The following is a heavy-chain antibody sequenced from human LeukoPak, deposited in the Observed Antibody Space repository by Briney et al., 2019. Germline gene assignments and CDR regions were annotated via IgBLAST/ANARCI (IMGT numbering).Heavy chain of an antibody. CDR1: GYTFTSYG. CDR2: ISAYNGNT. V-gene: IGHV1-18*01. J-gene: IGHJ4*02. CDR3: ARVRGRLSDSSGSYYFDY. Sequence: GASVKVSCKASGYTFTSYGISWVRQAPGQGLEWMGWISAYNGNTNYAQKLQGRVTMTTDTSTSTAYMELRSLRSDDTAVYYCARVRGRLSDSSGSYYFDYWGREPWSPSPQ. D-gene: IGHD3-22*01.